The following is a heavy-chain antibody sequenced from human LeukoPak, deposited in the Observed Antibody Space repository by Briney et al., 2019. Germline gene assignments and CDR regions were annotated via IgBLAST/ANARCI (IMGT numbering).Heavy chain of an antibody. D-gene: IGHD3-22*01. CDR1: GGTFSRSG. CDR2: ITPMFGTA. J-gene: IGHJ4*02. Sequence: GASVKVSCKASGGTFSRSGISWVRQAPGQGLEWMGGITPMFGTANYAQKFQGRVTITADESTSTAYLELTSLRSEDTAIYYCARDAAIFDSSGYYFLWWGQGALVTVS. CDR3: ARDAAIFDSSGYYFLW. V-gene: IGHV1-69*01.